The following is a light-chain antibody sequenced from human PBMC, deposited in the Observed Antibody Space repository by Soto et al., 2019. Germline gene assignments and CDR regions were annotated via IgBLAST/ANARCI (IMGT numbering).Light chain of an antibody. CDR3: QQYDTYSRT. J-gene: IGKJ4*02. Sequence: DIQMTQSPSALSASVGDRVTITCRASQSVSNWLAWYRQKPGEATKLLIYGGSTLERGVPSRFSGSGSGTEFTLTISSRQPGDFATCYSQQYDTYSRTFGEGTKVEVK. V-gene: IGKV1-5*03. CDR1: QSVSNW. CDR2: GGS.